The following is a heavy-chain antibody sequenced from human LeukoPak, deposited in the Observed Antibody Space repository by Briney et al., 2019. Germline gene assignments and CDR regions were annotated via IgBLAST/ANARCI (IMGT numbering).Heavy chain of an antibody. V-gene: IGHV3-9*01. CDR1: GFTFDDYA. J-gene: IGHJ4*02. CDR3: ARVGYYDFWSGYY. CDR2: ISWNSGSI. Sequence: GRSLRLSCAASGFTFDDYAMRWVRQAPGKGLEWVSGISWNSGSIGYADSVKGRFTISRDNSKNTLYLQMNSLRAEDTAVYYCARVGYYDFWSGYYWGQGTLVTVSS. D-gene: IGHD3-3*01.